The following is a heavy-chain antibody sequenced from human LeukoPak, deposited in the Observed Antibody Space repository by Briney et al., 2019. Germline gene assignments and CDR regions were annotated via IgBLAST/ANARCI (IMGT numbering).Heavy chain of an antibody. CDR3: ATRPASETYFAVFDY. J-gene: IGHJ4*02. D-gene: IGHD1-26*01. CDR1: GISFDRHA. CDR2: ITGSGSST. V-gene: IGHV3-23*01. Sequence: GGSLRLSCTASGISFDRHAMSWVRQAPGKGPEWVSGITGSGSSTYYAESVKGRFTISRDNSRNTLYLQMNSLGVEDTAIYFCATRPASETYFAVFDYWGQGTLVTVSS.